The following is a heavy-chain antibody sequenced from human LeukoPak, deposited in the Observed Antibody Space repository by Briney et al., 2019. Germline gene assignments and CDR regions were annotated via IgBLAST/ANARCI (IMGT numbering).Heavy chain of an antibody. CDR2: IYYSGST. CDR3: ARDKGVTLYYFDY. V-gene: IGHV4-39*07. D-gene: IGHD1-14*01. Sequence: SETLSLTCTVSGGSISSSSYYWGWIRQPPGKGLEWIGSIYYSGSTYYNPSLKSRVTISVDTSKNQFSLKLSSVAAADTAVYYCARDKGVTLYYFDYWGQGTLVTVSS. J-gene: IGHJ4*02. CDR1: GGSISSSSYY.